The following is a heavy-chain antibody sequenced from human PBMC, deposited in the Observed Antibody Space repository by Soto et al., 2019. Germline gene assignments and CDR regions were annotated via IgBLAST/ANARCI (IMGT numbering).Heavy chain of an antibody. J-gene: IGHJ6*02. V-gene: IGHV3-30-3*01. Sequence: QVRLVESGGGVVQPGRSLRLSCAASGFTFSNYAMHWVRQAPDKGLEWVAVMSFDETKKYHAASVEGRFTISRDNSQNTLDLQMNSLRAEDTALYYCARSHAPYYYDTTGFFFGLDVWGQGTTVVVSS. CDR2: MSFDETKK. D-gene: IGHD3-22*01. CDR3: ARSHAPYYYDTTGFFFGLDV. CDR1: GFTFSNYA.